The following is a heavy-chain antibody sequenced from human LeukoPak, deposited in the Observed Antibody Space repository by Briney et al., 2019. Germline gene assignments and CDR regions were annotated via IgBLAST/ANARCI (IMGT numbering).Heavy chain of an antibody. CDR2: ISGSGGST. CDR3: SKVYSSSWSYYFDY. CDR1: GFTFSSYA. Sequence: PGGSLRLSCAASGFTFSSYAMSWVRQAPGKGLEWVSAISGSGGSTYYADSVKGRFTISRDNSKNTLYLQMNSLRAEDTAVYYCSKVYSSSWSYYFDYWGQGTLVTVSS. J-gene: IGHJ4*02. D-gene: IGHD6-13*01. V-gene: IGHV3-23*01.